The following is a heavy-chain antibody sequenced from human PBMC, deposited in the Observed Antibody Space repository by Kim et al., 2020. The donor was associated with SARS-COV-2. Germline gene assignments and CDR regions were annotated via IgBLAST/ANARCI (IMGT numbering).Heavy chain of an antibody. Sequence: TTDYAAPVKGRSTISRDVSQNTLYLQMNSLKTEDTAIYYCTTMASASFDYWGQGTLVTVSP. J-gene: IGHJ4*02. CDR3: TTMASASFDY. D-gene: IGHD5-12*01. V-gene: IGHV3-15*01. CDR2: TT.